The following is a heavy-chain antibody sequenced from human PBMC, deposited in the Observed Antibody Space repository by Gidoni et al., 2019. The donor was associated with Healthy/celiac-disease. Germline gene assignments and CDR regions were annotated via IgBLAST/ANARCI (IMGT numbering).Heavy chain of an antibody. CDR3: AKVGWGYCSSTSCPAWYFDL. V-gene: IGHV3-23*01. CDR2: ISGSGGST. J-gene: IGHJ2*01. Sequence: EVQLLESGGGLVQPGGSLRLSCAASGFTCSSYAMSWVRQAPGKGLEWVSAISGSGGSTYYADSVKGRFTISRDNSKNTLYLQMNSLRAEDTAVYYCAKVGWGYCSSTSCPAWYFDLWGRGTLVTVSS. CDR1: GFTCSSYA. D-gene: IGHD2-2*01.